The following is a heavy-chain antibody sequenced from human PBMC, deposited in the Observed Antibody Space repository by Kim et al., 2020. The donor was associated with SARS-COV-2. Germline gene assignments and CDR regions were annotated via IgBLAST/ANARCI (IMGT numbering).Heavy chain of an antibody. D-gene: IGHD2-15*01. CDR1: GGSISSGSYY. Sequence: SETLSLTCTVSGGSISSGSYYWSWIRQPAGKGLEWIGRIYTSGSTNYNPSLKSRVTISVDTSKNQFSLKLSSVTAADTAVYYCARVEGAYYFDYWGQGTLVTVSS. J-gene: IGHJ4*02. V-gene: IGHV4-61*02. CDR2: IYTSGST. CDR3: ARVEGAYYFDY.